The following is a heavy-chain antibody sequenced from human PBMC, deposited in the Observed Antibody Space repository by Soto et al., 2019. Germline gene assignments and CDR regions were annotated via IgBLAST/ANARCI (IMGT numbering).Heavy chain of an antibody. Sequence: SVKVSCKASGFTFTSSAVQWVRQARGQRLEWIGWIVVGSGNTNYAQKFQERVTITRDMSTSTAYMELSSLRSEDTAEYYCAKYAPSCSGGSCLRAPLDYWGQGTLVTVSS. D-gene: IGHD2-15*01. CDR1: GFTFTSSA. J-gene: IGHJ4*02. CDR3: AKYAPSCSGGSCLRAPLDY. V-gene: IGHV1-58*01. CDR2: IVVGSGNT.